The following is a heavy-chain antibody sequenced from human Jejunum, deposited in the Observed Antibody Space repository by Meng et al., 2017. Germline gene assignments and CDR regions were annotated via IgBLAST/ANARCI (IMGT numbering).Heavy chain of an antibody. D-gene: IGHD2-8*01. CDR1: GVSIDSYY. CDR2: IYTSASI. Sequence: SETLSLTCTVSGVSIDSYYWSWIRQPAGRGLEWIGRIYTSASIYYNPSLRGRVTMSVDTSKNQFSLWLSSVTAADTAMYYCARDQWGTEWFDPWGQGTLVTVSS. J-gene: IGHJ5*02. CDR3: ARDQWGTEWFDP. V-gene: IGHV4-4*07.